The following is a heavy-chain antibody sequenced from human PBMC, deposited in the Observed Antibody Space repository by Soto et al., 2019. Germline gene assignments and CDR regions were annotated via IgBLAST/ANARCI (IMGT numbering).Heavy chain of an antibody. CDR1: GGSISSYY. J-gene: IGHJ6*03. D-gene: IGHD6-13*01. CDR3: ASGSSSWYRKESFYYYYYMDV. Sequence: SETLSLTCTVSGGSISSYYWSWIRQPPGKGLEWIGYIYYSGSTNYNPSLKSRVTISVDTSKNQFSLKLSSVTAADTAVYYCASGSSSWYRKESFYYYYYMDVWGKGTTVTVSS. CDR2: IYYSGST. V-gene: IGHV4-59*01.